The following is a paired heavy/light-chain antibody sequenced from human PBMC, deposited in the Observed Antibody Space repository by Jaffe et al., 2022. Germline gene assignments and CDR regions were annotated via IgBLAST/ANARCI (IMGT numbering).Heavy chain of an antibody. J-gene: IGHJ4*02. Sequence: EVQLLESGGALVLPGESLRLSCAAFGFTFSNSALSWVRQAPGKGLEWVSSISRSGDATFYADSVKGRFTISRDNSKNILYLQMNSLKAEDTAVYYCANAVRSLYSDNWGDYWGQGTLVTVSS. CDR2: ISRSGDAT. D-gene: IGHD7-27*01. CDR3: ANAVRSLYSDNWGDY. V-gene: IGHV3-23*01. CDR1: GFTFSNSA.
Light chain of an antibody. CDR3: LQVHAYPLT. Sequence: DIQLTQSPSFLSASVGDRVTITCRASQGSSSHLAWYQQRPGKAPNLLIYAASTLQSGVTSRFSGSGSGTEFTLTISSLQPEDFATYYCLQVHAYPLTFGGGTKVEIK. CDR1: QGSSSH. J-gene: IGKJ4*01. V-gene: IGKV1-9*01. CDR2: AAS.